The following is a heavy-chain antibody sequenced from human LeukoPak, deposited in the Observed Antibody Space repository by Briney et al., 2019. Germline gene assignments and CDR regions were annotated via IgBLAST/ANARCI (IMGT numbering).Heavy chain of an antibody. V-gene: IGHV4-39*07. Sequence: SETLSLTCTVSGGSISSSSYYWGWIRQPPGKGLEWIGSIYYSGSTYYNPSLKSRVTISVDTSKNQFSLKLSSVTAADTAVYYCARAVVDWNNYYYYMDVWGKGSTVTVSS. CDR2: IYYSGST. CDR3: ARAVVDWNNYYYYMDV. CDR1: GGSISSSSYY. J-gene: IGHJ6*03. D-gene: IGHD3-9*01.